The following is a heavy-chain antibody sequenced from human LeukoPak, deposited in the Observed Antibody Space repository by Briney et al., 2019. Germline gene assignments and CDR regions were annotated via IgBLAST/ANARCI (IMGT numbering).Heavy chain of an antibody. D-gene: IGHD6-19*01. Sequence: ASVKVSCKVSGYPFTSSSISWVRQAPGRGLEWMAWINPYIDDKHSAPKLQGRVTMTTDTSTNTHYMELRSLKSDDTAVYYCARDVGAVAGYNFDYWGQGTLVTVSS. J-gene: IGHJ4*02. CDR1: GYPFTSSS. CDR2: INPYIDDK. CDR3: ARDVGAVAGYNFDY. V-gene: IGHV1-18*01.